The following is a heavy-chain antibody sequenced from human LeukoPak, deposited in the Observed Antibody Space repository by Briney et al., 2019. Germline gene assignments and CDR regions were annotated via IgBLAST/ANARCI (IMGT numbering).Heavy chain of an antibody. CDR2: IYYSGST. CDR3: ARAGGNSYYYYYGTDV. J-gene: IGHJ6*02. CDR1: GGSISSYY. Sequence: PSETLSLTCTVSGGSISSYYWSWIRQPPGKGLEWIGYIYYSGSTNYNPSLKSRVTISVDTSKNQFSLKLSSVTAADTAVYYCARAGGNSYYYYYGTDVWGQGTTVTVSS. D-gene: IGHD4-23*01. V-gene: IGHV4-59*01.